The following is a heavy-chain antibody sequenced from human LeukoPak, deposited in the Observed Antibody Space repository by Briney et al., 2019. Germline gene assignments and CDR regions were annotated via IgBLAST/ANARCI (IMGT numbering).Heavy chain of an antibody. D-gene: IGHD4-17*01. CDR2: INHSGST. Sequence: PSETLSPTCAVYGGSSSGYYWSWIRQPPGKGLDWIGEINHSGSTNYNPSLKSRVTISVDTSKNQFSLKLSSVTAADTAVYYCARGPDMTTVTPTNYYYYAMDVWGQGTTVTVSS. V-gene: IGHV4-34*01. CDR1: GGSSSGYY. J-gene: IGHJ6*02. CDR3: ARGPDMTTVTPTNYYYYAMDV.